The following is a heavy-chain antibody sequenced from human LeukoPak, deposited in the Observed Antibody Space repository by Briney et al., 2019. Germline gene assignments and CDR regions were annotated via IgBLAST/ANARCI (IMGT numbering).Heavy chain of an antibody. J-gene: IGHJ4*02. V-gene: IGHV4-34*01. CDR3: ARGLYFDY. CDR1: GGSFSSYY. Sequence: KTSETLSLTCTVYGGSFSSYYWSWLRQPPGKGLEWIGQINHDRSINYNPSLKSRVTVSVDTSKNQFSLKLNSVTAADTAVYYCARGLYFDYWGQGTLVTVSS. CDR2: INHDRSI.